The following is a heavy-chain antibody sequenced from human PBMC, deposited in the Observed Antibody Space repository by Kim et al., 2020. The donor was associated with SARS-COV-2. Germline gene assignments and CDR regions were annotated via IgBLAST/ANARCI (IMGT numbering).Heavy chain of an antibody. Sequence: YSHPVKGRLPISRDDSTTTLYLQMNSLRAEDTAVYYCAKVAAVTGSLFDYWGQRTLVTVSS. J-gene: IGHJ4*02. D-gene: IGHD6-19*01. CDR3: AKVAAVTGSLFDY. V-gene: IGHV3-23*01.